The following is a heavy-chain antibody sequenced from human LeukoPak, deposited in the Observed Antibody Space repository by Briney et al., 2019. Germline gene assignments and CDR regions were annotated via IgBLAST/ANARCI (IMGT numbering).Heavy chain of an antibody. V-gene: IGHV1-18*01. D-gene: IGHD3-22*01. CDR3: ARDPPWQMIRYFDY. CDR2: ISGNNGNT. Sequence: ASVKVSCKASGYTFASYGISWVRQAPGQGLEWMGSISGNNGNTKYAQKLQGRVTMTTDTSTSTAYMELRSLRPDDTAVYYCARDPPWQMIRYFDYWGQGTLVTVSS. CDR1: GYTFASYG. J-gene: IGHJ4*02.